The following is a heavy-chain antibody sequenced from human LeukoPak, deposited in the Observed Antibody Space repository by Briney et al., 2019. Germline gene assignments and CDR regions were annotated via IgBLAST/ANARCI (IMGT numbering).Heavy chain of an antibody. Sequence: GASVTVSCTASGYTFTSYAMHWVRQAPGQRLEWMGWINAGNGNTKYSQKFQGRVTITRDTSASTAYMELSSLRSEDTAVYYCARWDYDFWSGKRWFDPWGQGTLVTVSS. D-gene: IGHD3-3*01. CDR2: INAGNGNT. J-gene: IGHJ5*02. V-gene: IGHV1-3*01. CDR3: ARWDYDFWSGKRWFDP. CDR1: GYTFTSYA.